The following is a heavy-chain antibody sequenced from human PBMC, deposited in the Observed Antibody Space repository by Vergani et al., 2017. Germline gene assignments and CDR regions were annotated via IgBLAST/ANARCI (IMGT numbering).Heavy chain of an antibody. V-gene: IGHV4-34*01. CDR3: ARKEVYYYYYMDV. CDR1: GWSFSGYY. CDR2: INQSGST. J-gene: IGHJ6*03. Sequence: QVQLQQWGAGLLKPSETLSLTCAVYGWSFSGYYWSWIRQPPGKGLEWIGEINQSGSTNYNPSRKRRVTISVDTTKNKFSLKLSPVTAADTAVYYCARKEVYYYYYMDVWDKGTTVTVSS.